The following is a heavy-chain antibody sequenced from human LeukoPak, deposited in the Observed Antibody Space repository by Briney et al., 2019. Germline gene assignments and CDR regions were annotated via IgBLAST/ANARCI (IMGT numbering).Heavy chain of an antibody. V-gene: IGHV4-59*08. CDR3: ARHLGKSFDY. D-gene: IGHD4-23*01. Sequence: SETLSLTCTVSGGSISSYYWSWIRQPPGKGLGWIGYIYYSGSTNYNPSLKSRVTISVDTSKNQFSLKLSSVTAADTAVYYCARHLGKSFDYWGQGTLVTVSS. CDR1: GGSISSYY. CDR2: IYYSGST. J-gene: IGHJ4*02.